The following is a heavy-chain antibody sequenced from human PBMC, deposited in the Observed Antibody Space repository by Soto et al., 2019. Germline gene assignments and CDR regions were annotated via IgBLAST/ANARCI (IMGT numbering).Heavy chain of an antibody. CDR2: ISGSGGST. J-gene: IGHJ6*03. CDR3: AKKALTSRYYYYYMDV. V-gene: IGHV3-23*01. D-gene: IGHD3-3*01. CDR1: GFTFSSYA. Sequence: RGSLRISCAASGFTFSSYAMSWVRQAPGKGLEWVSAISGSGGSTYYADSVKGRFTISRDNSKNTLYLQMNSLRAEDTAVYYCAKKALTSRYYYYYMDVWGKGTTVNVSS.